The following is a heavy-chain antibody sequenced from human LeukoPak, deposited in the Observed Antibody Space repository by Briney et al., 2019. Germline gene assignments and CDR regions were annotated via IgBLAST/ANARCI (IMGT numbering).Heavy chain of an antibody. V-gene: IGHV3-23*01. CDR1: GFTFSNYA. CDR2: ISGSAVST. CDR3: AKGVPNEPYYYYNMDV. Sequence: GGSLRLSCAASGFTFSNYAMYWVRQAPGKGLEWVSIISGSAVSTYYADSVKGRFTISRDNSRNTLYLQMNSLRAEDTAVYYCAKGVPNEPYYYYNMDVWGQGTTVTVSS. J-gene: IGHJ6*02.